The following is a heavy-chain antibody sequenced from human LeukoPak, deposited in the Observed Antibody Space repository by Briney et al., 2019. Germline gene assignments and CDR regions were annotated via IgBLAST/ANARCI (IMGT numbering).Heavy chain of an antibody. J-gene: IGHJ4*02. CDR2: ISSIGTTI. CDR3: ARGERGDF. V-gene: IGHV3-48*03. CDR1: GFTFSIYE. Sequence: GGSLRLSCAASGFTFSIYEMNWVRQAPGKGLEWVSYISSIGTTIYYADSVKGRFTISRDNAKNSLYLQVNSLRAEDTAVYYCARGERGDFWGQGTLVTVSS. D-gene: IGHD1-26*01.